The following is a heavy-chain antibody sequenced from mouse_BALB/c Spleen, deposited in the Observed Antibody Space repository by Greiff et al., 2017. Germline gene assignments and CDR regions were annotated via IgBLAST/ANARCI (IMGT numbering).Heavy chain of an antibody. CDR2: SRNKANDYTT. D-gene: IGHD1-1*01. CDR1: GFTFSDFY. Sequence: EVNVVESGGGLVQPGGSLRLSCATSGFTFSDFYMEWVRQPPGKRLEWIAASRNKANDYTTEYSASVKGRFIVSRDTSQSILYLQMNALRAEDTAIYYCARDYYYGSSYGYFDVWGAGTTVTVSS. V-gene: IGHV7-1*02. CDR3: ARDYYYGSSYGYFDV. J-gene: IGHJ1*01.